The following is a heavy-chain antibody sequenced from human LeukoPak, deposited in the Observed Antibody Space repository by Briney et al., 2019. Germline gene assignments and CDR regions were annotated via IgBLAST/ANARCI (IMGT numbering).Heavy chain of an antibody. Sequence: ASVKVSCKASGYTSTGYYMHWVRQAPGQGLEWMGRINPNSGGTNYAQKFQDRVTMTRDTSISTAYMELSRLRSDDTAVYYCARTENGSYMEYWGQGTLVTVSS. CDR1: GYTSTGYY. J-gene: IGHJ4*02. CDR3: ARTENGSYMEY. CDR2: INPNSGGT. D-gene: IGHD1-26*01. V-gene: IGHV1-2*06.